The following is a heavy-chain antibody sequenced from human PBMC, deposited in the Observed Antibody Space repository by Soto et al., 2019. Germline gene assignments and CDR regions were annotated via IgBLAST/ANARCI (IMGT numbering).Heavy chain of an antibody. CDR2: ISTYNGNT. CDR1: GYSFTTSG. V-gene: IGHV1-18*01. Sequence: QAQLVQSGAEVKEHGASVKVSCKASGYSFTTSGITWVRQAPGQGLEWMGWISTYNGNTNYAQKLQYRVTLTTDTSMSTAYMELRSLRSDDTSVYYCARRLYGDYDYWGQGTLVTVSS. J-gene: IGHJ4*02. CDR3: ARRLYGDYDY. D-gene: IGHD4-17*01.